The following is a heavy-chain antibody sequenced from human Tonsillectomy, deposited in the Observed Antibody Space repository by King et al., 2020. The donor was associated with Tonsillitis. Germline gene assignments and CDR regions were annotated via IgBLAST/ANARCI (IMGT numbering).Heavy chain of an antibody. CDR2: IWYDGSSK. D-gene: IGHD1-1*01. J-gene: IGHJ6*03. CDR1: GFTFSSYG. Sequence: VQLVESGGGVVQPGRSLRLSCAASGFTFSSYGMHWVRQAPGKGLEWVAVIWYDGSSKYYADSVKGRFTISRDNSNNTLYLQMNSLRAEDTAVYYCARDPEYNTYLYYYMDVWGKGTTVTVSS. CDR3: ARDPEYNTYLYYYMDV. V-gene: IGHV3-33*08.